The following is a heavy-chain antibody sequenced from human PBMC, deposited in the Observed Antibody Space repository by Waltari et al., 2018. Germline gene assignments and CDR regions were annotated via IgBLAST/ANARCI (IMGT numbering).Heavy chain of an antibody. V-gene: IGHV4-59*01. CDR2: IAYSGST. D-gene: IGHD3-3*01. J-gene: IGHJ4*02. CDR3: ARSYDFWSGYPLHY. CDR1: GDSITNYH. Sequence: QVQLQESGPGLVKPSETLSLICSVSGDSITNYHWSWVRQPPGKGLEWIGYIAYSGSTRYNPSLKSRATISVDTSKKQFSLRLGSVTAADTAIYYCARSYDFWSGYPLHYWGQGTLVTVSS.